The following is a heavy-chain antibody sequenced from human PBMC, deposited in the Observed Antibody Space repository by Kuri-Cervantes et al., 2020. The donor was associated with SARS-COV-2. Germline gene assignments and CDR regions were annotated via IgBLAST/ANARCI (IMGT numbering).Heavy chain of an antibody. J-gene: IGHJ6*02. CDR1: GFTFSSYW. CDR3: ARGPSQFNYYYYYGMDV. Sequence: GESMKISCAASGFTFSSYWMSWVRQAPGKGLEWVANIKQDGSEKYYVDSVKGRFTISRDNAKNSLYVQMNSLRAEDTAVYYCARGPSQFNYYYYYGMDVWGQGTTVTVSS. V-gene: IGHV3-7*01. D-gene: IGHD6-19*01. CDR2: IKQDGSEK.